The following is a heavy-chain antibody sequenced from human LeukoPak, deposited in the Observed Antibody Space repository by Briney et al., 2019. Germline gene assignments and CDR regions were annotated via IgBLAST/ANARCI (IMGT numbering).Heavy chain of an antibody. CDR2: ISAYNGNT. CDR1: GYTFTSYG. V-gene: IGHV1-18*01. D-gene: IGHD3-3*01. Sequence: ASVKVSCKASGYTFTSYGISWVRQAPGQGLEWVGWISAYNGNTNYAQKLQGRVTMTTDTSTSTAYMELRSLRSDDTAVYYCARGPPSITIFGVVVGPDDYWGQGTLVTVSS. CDR3: ARGPPSITIFGVVVGPDDY. J-gene: IGHJ4*02.